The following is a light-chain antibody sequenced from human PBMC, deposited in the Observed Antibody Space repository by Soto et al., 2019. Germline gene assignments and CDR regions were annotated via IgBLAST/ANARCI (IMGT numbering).Light chain of an antibody. V-gene: IGLV3-1*01. Sequence: SYELTQPPSVSVSPGQTASITCSGDELGDKYACWYQQKPGQSPVLVIYQDNKRPSGIPERFSGSNSGNTATLTISGTQTMDEADYYCQAWDSSTGVFGTGTKLTVL. CDR2: QDN. CDR3: QAWDSSTGV. J-gene: IGLJ1*01. CDR1: ELGDKY.